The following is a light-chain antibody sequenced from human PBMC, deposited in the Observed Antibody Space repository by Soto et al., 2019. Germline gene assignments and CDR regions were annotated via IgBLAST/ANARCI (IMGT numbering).Light chain of an antibody. CDR2: GAS. CDR1: QSVSSN. CDR3: HQYSSSTKT. V-gene: IGKV3-15*01. J-gene: IGKJ1*01. Sequence: EIVMTQSPATLSVSPGQRVTLSCRASQSVSSNLAWYQHKPGQAPRLLIYGASIRATGVPARFSGSGSGTDFTLTISRLEPEDFAVYYCHQYSSSTKTFGQGTKVDIK.